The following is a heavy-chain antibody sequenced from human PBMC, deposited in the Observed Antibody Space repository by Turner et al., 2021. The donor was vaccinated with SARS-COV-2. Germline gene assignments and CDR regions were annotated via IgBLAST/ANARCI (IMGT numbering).Heavy chain of an antibody. J-gene: IGHJ1*01. CDR1: GGSISSSSYS. D-gene: IGHD2-21*02. CDR3: ARDGGDRPRYFQH. Sequence: QLQLQESGPGLAKPSEPLSHTCTVAGGSISSSSYSWGWIRHPPGKRLEWIGSIYYSGSTYYNPSLKSRVTITVDTSKNQFSLKLSSVTAADTAVYYCARDGGDRPRYFQHWGQGTLVTVSS. CDR2: IYYSGST. V-gene: IGHV4-39*02.